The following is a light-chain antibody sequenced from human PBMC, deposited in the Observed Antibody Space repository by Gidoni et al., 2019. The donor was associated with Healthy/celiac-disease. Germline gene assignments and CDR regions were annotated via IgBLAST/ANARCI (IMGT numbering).Light chain of an antibody. CDR2: DAS. CDR1: QYISNY. J-gene: IGKJ4*02. Sequence: DIQITQSPSSLSASVGDRVTITCQASQYISNYLNWYQQKPGQAPKLQIYDASNLETGVPSRFSGSGSGTDFTITISSLQPEDIATYYCQQYDNLPTFGGGTKVEIK. CDR3: QQYDNLPT. V-gene: IGKV1-33*01.